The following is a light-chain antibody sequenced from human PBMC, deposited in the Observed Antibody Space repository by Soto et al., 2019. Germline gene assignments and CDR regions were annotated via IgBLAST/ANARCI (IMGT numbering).Light chain of an antibody. V-gene: IGLV2-14*01. Sequence: QSALTQPASVSGSPGQSVTISCTGTSSDVGGSIYVSWYQQHPGKAPKLMISEASNRPSGISNRFSGSKSGNTASLTISGLQADDEADYYCSSYTRSSTLIIFGSGTKVTVL. CDR2: EAS. CDR3: SSYTRSSTLII. J-gene: IGLJ1*01. CDR1: SSDVGGSIY.